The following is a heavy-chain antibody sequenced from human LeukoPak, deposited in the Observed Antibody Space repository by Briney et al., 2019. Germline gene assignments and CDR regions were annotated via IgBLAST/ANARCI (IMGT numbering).Heavy chain of an antibody. CDR1: GGSFSGYY. J-gene: IGHJ4*02. V-gene: IGHV4-34*01. CDR2: INHSGST. CDR3: ARRMIVAPEYFDY. Sequence: PSETLSLTCAVYGGSFSGYYWSWIRQPPGKGLEWIGEINHSGSTNYNPSLKSRVTISVDTSKNQFSLKLSSVTAADTAVYYCARRMIVAPEYFDYWGQGTLVTVSS. D-gene: IGHD3-22*01.